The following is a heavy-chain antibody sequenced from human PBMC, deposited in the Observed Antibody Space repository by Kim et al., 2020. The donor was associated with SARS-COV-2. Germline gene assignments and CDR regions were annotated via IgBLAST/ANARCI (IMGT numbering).Heavy chain of an antibody. Sequence: GGSLRLSCAASGFTFSNYAMHWVRQVTGKGLEWVSAIDAAGDTFYPGSVKGRFSVSRENAKDSFFLQMNNLRAGDTAVYYCARSSHVDGYNLFWYFDLWGRGTLVTVSS. V-gene: IGHV3-13*01. CDR3: ARSSHVDGYNLFWYFDL. CDR1: GFTFSNYA. J-gene: IGHJ2*01. CDR2: IDAAGDT. D-gene: IGHD5-12*01.